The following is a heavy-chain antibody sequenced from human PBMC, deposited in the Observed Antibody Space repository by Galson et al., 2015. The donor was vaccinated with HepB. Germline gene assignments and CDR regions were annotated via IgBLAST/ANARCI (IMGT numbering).Heavy chain of an antibody. J-gene: IGHJ4*02. CDR3: AREDDSSGYWPTIFDY. CDR2: ISSNGGST. Sequence: SLRLSCAASGFTFSSYAMHWVRQAPGKGLEYVSAISSNGGSTYYANSVKGRFTISRDNSKNALYLQMGSLRAEDMAVYYCAREDDSSGYWPTIFDYWGQGTLVTVSS. V-gene: IGHV3-64*01. CDR1: GFTFSSYA. D-gene: IGHD3-22*01.